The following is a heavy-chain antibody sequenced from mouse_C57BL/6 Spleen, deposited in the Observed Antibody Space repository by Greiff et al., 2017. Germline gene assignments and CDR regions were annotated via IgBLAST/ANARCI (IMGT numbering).Heavy chain of an antibody. CDR1: GYTFTSYG. CDR2: IYPRSGNT. V-gene: IGHV1-81*01. D-gene: IGHD2-5*01. CDR3: ARRDSNGYFDV. J-gene: IGHJ1*01. Sequence: VKLQESGAELARPGASVKLSCKASGYTFTSYGISWVKQRTGQGLEWIGEIYPRSGNTYYNEKFKGKATLTADKSSSTAYMELRSLTSEDSAVYFCARRDSNGYFDVWGSGTTVTVSS.